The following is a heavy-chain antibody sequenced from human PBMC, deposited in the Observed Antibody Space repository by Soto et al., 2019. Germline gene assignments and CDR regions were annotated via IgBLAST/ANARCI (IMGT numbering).Heavy chain of an antibody. D-gene: IGHD2-2*01. V-gene: IGHV4-34*01. J-gene: IGHJ5*02. CDR3: ARVRYQLPSSVGWFDP. CDR2: INHTGGT. CDR1: GGSLSGSY. Sequence: SETLSLTCDVYGGSLSGSYWSWIRQTPGKGLEWIGEINHTGGTNYSPSLKSRVSISIDTSNNQFSLKFNSVTAADTAIYYCARVRYQLPSSVGWFDPWGQGILVTVSS.